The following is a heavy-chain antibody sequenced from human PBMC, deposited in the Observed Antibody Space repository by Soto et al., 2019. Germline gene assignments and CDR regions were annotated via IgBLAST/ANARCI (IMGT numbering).Heavy chain of an antibody. CDR1: GYSISRGYY. CDR3: VRTTVTKGRVYFDY. V-gene: IGHV4-38-2*01. CDR2: VFHGGNT. Sequence: PSETLSLTCSVSGYSISRGYYWGWIRQPPGKDPEWLGSVFHGGNTYDNPSLKSPVTISLDTSKNQFSLRLASVTAADTALYYCVRTTVTKGRVYFDYWGQGILVTVSS. D-gene: IGHD4-17*01. J-gene: IGHJ4*02.